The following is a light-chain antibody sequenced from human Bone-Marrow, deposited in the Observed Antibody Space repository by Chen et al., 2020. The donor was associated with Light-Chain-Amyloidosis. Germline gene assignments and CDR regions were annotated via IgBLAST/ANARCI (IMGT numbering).Light chain of an antibody. Sequence: DIQMTQFPSTLAASVGDRVTITCLTSQSISSWLAWYQQKPGKAPKLLFYKAFNLEFGVPVRFSGSGSGTEFTLTIDRLQPDDLATYYCQQYNSLTFGQGTKVEIK. CDR3: QQYNSLT. J-gene: IGKJ1*01. V-gene: IGKV1-5*03. CDR2: KAF. CDR1: QSISSW.